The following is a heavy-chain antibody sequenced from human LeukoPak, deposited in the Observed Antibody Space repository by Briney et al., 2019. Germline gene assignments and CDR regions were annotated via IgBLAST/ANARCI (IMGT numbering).Heavy chain of an antibody. Sequence: GASVKVSCKASGYTFTGYYMHWVRQAPGQGLEWMGWINPNSGGTNYAQKFQGRVTMTRDTSISTAYMELSRLRSDDTAVYYCARDPRIVVVPAAPNWFDPWGQGTLVTVSS. D-gene: IGHD2-2*01. CDR1: GYTFTGYY. J-gene: IGHJ5*02. CDR2: INPNSGGT. V-gene: IGHV1-2*02. CDR3: ARDPRIVVVPAAPNWFDP.